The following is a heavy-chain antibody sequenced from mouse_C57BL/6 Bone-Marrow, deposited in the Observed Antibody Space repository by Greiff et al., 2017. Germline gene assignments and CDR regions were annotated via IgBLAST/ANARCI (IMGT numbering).Heavy chain of an antibody. CDR2: IYPRSGNT. CDR1: GYTFTSYG. Sequence: VQLQQSGAELARPGASVKLSCKASGYTFTSYGISWVKQRTGQGLEWIGEIYPRSGNTYYNEKFKGKATLTADKSSSTAYMELRSLTSEDPAVYFCARNERFAYWGQGTLVTVSA. V-gene: IGHV1-81*01. CDR3: ARNERFAY. J-gene: IGHJ3*01.